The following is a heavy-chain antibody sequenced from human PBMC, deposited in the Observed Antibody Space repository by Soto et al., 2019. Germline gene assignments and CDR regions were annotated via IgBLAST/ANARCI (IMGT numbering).Heavy chain of an antibody. D-gene: IGHD3-22*01. Sequence: SVKVPCKASGGSFISYAIIWVRQAPGQGLEWMGGIIPIFGTANYAQKFQGRVTITADKSTSTAYMELSSLRSEDTAVYYCARAFTYYYDSSGYPGRCAFDIWGQGTMVTVSS. J-gene: IGHJ3*02. CDR1: GGSFISYA. CDR2: IIPIFGTA. V-gene: IGHV1-69*06. CDR3: ARAFTYYYDSSGYPGRCAFDI.